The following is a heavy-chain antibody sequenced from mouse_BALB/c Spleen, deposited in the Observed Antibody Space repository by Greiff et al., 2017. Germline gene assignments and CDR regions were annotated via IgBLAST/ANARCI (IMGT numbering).Heavy chain of an antibody. D-gene: IGHD4-1*01. CDR1: GYTFTSYW. J-gene: IGHJ2*01. CDR3: ARGELTGFFDY. CDR2: IYPGDGDT. V-gene: IGHV1-87*01. Sequence: VQLQQSGAELARPGASVKLSCKASGYTFTSYWMQWVKQRPGQGLEWIGAIYPGDGDTRYTQKFKGKATLTADKSSSTAYMQLSSLASEDSAVYYCARGELTGFFDYWGQGTTLTVSS.